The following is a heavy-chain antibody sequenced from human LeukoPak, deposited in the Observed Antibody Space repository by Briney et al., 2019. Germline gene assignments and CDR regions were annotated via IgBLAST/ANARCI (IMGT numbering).Heavy chain of an antibody. V-gene: IGHV4-34*01. CDR1: GGSFSGYY. CDR2: IKHSGST. Sequence: PSETLSLTCAVYGGSFSGYYWSWIRQPPGKGLEWIGEIKHSGSTNYNPSLKSRVTISVDTSKNQFSLKLSSVTAADTAVYYCARGFPDYHPNYGDYALGWFDPWGQGTLVTVSS. D-gene: IGHD4-17*01. J-gene: IGHJ5*02. CDR3: ARGFPDYHPNYGDYALGWFDP.